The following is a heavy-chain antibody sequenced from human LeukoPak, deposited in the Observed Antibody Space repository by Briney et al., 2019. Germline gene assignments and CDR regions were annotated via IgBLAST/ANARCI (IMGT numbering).Heavy chain of an antibody. CDR2: ISYDGSNK. D-gene: IGHD3-10*01. J-gene: IGHJ6*02. V-gene: IGHV3-30*03. Sequence: GGSLRLSCAASGWSLNSYAIHWVRQAPGKGLEWVTAISYDGSNKHYADSVRGRFTISRDNSKNTLYLQMNSLRSDDTAVYYCAQGGSEIYYFYHGMDVWGRGTTVTVSS. CDR1: GWSLNSYA. CDR3: AQGGSEIYYFYHGMDV.